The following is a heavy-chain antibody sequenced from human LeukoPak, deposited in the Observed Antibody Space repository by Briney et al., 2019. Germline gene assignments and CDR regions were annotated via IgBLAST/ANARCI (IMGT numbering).Heavy chain of an antibody. V-gene: IGHV4-4*07. D-gene: IGHD2-15*01. CDR1: GGSICSYH. J-gene: IGHJ6*03. Sequence: SETLSLTCTVSGGSICSYHWRCHPPPPRKELMGRGRIYTSGSTNYNPSLKSRVTMSVDTSQNQFSLKLSSVTAADTAVYYCAGDEQAVDYYYYYMDVWGKGTTVTVSS. CDR2: IYTSGST. CDR3: AGDEQAVDYYYYYMDV.